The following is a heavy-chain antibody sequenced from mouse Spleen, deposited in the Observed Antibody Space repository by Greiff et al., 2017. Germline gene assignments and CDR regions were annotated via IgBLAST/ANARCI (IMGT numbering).Heavy chain of an antibody. D-gene: IGHD1-1*01. CDR2: ISSGGSYT. CDR3: ASPLITTVGYFDY. V-gene: IGHV5-6*01. CDR1: GFTFSSYG. J-gene: IGHJ2*01. Sequence: EVKVVESGGDLVKPGGSLKLSCAASGFTFSSYGMSWVRQTPDKRLEWVATISSGGSYTYYPDSVKGRFTISRDNAKNTLYLQMSSLKSEDTAMYYCASPLITTVGYFDYWGQGTTLTVSS.